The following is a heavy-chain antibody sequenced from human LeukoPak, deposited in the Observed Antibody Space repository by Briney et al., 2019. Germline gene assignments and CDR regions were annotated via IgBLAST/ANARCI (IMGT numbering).Heavy chain of an antibody. Sequence: GESLKISCKGSGYSFTSYWIGWVRQMPGKGLEWMAIIYPGDSDTRYSPSFQGQVTISADKSISTAYLQWSCQRASDTAVYYCARHTISGWPDYWGQGTLVTVSS. J-gene: IGHJ4*02. D-gene: IGHD6-19*01. CDR1: GYSFTSYW. CDR2: IYPGDSDT. CDR3: ARHTISGWPDY. V-gene: IGHV5-51*01.